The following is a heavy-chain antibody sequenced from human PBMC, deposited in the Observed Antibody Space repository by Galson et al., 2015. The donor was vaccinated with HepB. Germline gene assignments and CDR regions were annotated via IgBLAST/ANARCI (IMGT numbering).Heavy chain of an antibody. V-gene: IGHV5-10-1*01. J-gene: IGHJ6*03. CDR2: IDPSDSYT. CDR1: GYSFTSYW. CDR3: ARHQMGPPGGGWSMGYYYYYMDV. Sequence: QSGAEVKKSGESLRISCTGSGYSFTSYWISWVRQVPGKGLEWMGRIDPSDSYTNYSPSFQGHVTISADKAISTAYLQWSSLKASDTAMYYCARHQMGPPGGGWSMGYYYYYMDVWGKGTTVTVSS. D-gene: IGHD6-19*01.